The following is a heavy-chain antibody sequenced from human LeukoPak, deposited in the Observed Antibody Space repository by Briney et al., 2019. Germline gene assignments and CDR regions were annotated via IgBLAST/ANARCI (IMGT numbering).Heavy chain of an antibody. J-gene: IGHJ4*02. Sequence: PGGSLRLSCAASGFTLSSYAMSWVRQAPGKGLEWVSAISGSGGSTYYADSVKGRFTISRDNSKNTLYLQMNSLRAEDTAVYYCAKIMSSGWYYFDYWGQGTLVTVSS. CDR1: GFTLSSYA. V-gene: IGHV3-23*01. CDR2: ISGSGGST. D-gene: IGHD6-19*01. CDR3: AKIMSSGWYYFDY.